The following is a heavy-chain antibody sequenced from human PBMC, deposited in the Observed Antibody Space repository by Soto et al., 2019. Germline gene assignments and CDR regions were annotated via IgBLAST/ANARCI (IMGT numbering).Heavy chain of an antibody. D-gene: IGHD6-19*01. CDR3: ARQGGSGWNFYMDV. J-gene: IGHJ6*03. V-gene: IGHV4-59*08. CDR2: IYFSGST. Sequence: SETLSLTCTVSGGSISSHYWSWIRQPPGKGLEYIGYIYFSGSTNYNPSLKSRVTISVDTSKTQFSLELSSVTAADTAVYYCARQGGSGWNFYMDVWGKGTTVTVSS. CDR1: GGSISSHY.